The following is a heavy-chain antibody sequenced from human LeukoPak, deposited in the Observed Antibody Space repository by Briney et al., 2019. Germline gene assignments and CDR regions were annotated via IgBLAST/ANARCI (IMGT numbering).Heavy chain of an antibody. CDR2: INTDGSRT. D-gene: IGHD3-10*01. V-gene: IGHV3-74*01. CDR1: GFTFSSYW. J-gene: IGHJ5*02. Sequence: AGGSLRLSCAASGFTFSSYWMHWVRQAPKKGLVWVSRINTDGSRTTYADSVKGRFTISRDNAKNTVYLQMNSLRAEDTAVYYCARVASGSYNWFDPWGQGTLVTVSS. CDR3: ARVASGSYNWFDP.